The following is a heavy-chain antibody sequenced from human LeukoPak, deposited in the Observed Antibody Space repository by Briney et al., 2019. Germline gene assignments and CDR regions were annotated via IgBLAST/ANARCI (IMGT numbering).Heavy chain of an antibody. J-gene: IGHJ4*02. V-gene: IGHV4-38-2*02. D-gene: IGHD1-26*01. CDR3: ARDLGAADYFDY. CDR2: IYHSGII. Sequence: SETLSLTCTVSGYSIGSGYYWGWIRQPPGKGLEWIGSIYHSGIIYYNPSLKSRVTISLDTSKNQFSLRLSSVTAADTAVYYCARDLGAADYFDYWGQGTLVTVPT. CDR1: GYSIGSGYY.